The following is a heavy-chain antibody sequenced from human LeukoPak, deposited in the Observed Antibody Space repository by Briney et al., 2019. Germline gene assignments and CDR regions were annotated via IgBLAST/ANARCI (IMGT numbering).Heavy chain of an antibody. CDR3: ARGLIAAAGHYYYYYMDV. V-gene: IGHV4-59*12. CDR1: GGSISSYY. Sequence: SETLSLTCTVSGGSISSYYWSWIRQPPGKGLEWIGYIYYSGSTNYNPSLKSRVTMSVDTSKNQFSLKLSSVTAADTAVYYCARGLIAAAGHYYYYYMDVWGKGTTVTVSS. D-gene: IGHD6-13*01. CDR2: IYYSGST. J-gene: IGHJ6*03.